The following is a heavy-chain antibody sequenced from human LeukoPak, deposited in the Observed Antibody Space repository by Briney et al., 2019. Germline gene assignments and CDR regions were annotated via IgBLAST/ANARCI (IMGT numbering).Heavy chain of an antibody. J-gene: IGHJ4*02. CDR1: GFTFSSYG. D-gene: IGHD3-9*01. Sequence: GGSLRLSCAASGFTFSSYGMSWVRQAPGKGLEWVSAISGSGGSTYYADSVKGRFTISRDNSKNTLYLQMNSLRAEDTAVYYCAKQPTYYDILTGMVLSNYCFDYWGQGTLVTVSS. CDR2: ISGSGGST. CDR3: AKQPTYYDILTGMVLSNYCFDY. V-gene: IGHV3-23*01.